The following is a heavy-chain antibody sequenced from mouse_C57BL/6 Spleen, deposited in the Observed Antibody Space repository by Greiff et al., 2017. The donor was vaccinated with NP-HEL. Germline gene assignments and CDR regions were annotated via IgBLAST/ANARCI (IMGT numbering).Heavy chain of an antibody. D-gene: IGHD1-1*01. CDR1: GYTFTSYW. CDR3: ARCVTTVVGRYFDV. V-gene: IGHV1-55*01. Sequence: QVQLQQPGAELVKPGASVKMSCKASGYTFTSYWITWVKQRPGQGLEWIGDIYPGSGSTNYNEKFKSKATLTVDTSSSTAYIQLSSLTSEDSAVYYCARCVTTVVGRYFDVWGTGTTVTVSS. CDR2: IYPGSGST. J-gene: IGHJ1*03.